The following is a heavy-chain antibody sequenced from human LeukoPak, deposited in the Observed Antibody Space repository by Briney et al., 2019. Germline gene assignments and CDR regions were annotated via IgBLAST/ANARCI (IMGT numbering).Heavy chain of an antibody. Sequence: ASVKVSCKASSYTFTSYGISWVRQAPGQGLEWMGWISAYNGNTNYAQKLQGRVTMTTDTSTSTAYMELRSLRSDDTAVYYCARDGGLLWFGESRGYYYYMDVWGKGTTVTISS. CDR2: ISAYNGNT. V-gene: IGHV1-18*01. CDR3: ARDGGLLWFGESRGYYYYMDV. CDR1: SYTFTSYG. D-gene: IGHD3-10*01. J-gene: IGHJ6*03.